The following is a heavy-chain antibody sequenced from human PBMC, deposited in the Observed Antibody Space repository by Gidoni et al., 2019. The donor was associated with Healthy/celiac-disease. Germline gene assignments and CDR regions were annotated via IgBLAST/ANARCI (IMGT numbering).Heavy chain of an antibody. CDR2: IYYSGST. CDR1: GGSLSSGGYY. CDR3: ARGRVGSGVDGYSSSWYYYYGMDV. V-gene: IGHV4-31*03. D-gene: IGHD6-13*01. Sequence: QVQLQESGPGLVKPSQTLSLTCTVSGGSLSSGGYYWSWIRQHPGKGLEWIGYIYYSGSTYYNPSLKSRVTLSVDTSKIQLSRKLSSGTADDTAVYYWARGRVGSGVDGYSSSWYYYYGMDVWGQGTTVTVSS. J-gene: IGHJ6*02.